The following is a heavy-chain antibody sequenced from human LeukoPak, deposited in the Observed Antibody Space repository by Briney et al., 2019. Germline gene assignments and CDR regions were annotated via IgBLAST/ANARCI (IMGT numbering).Heavy chain of an antibody. J-gene: IGHJ4*02. CDR3: ARGITMIVVANFAFDY. V-gene: IGHV3-48*03. CDR2: ISSSGSTI. Sequence: GGSLRLSCAASGFTFSSYEMNWVRQAPGKGLEWVSYISSSGSTIYYADSVKGRFTISRDNAKNSLYLQMNSPRAEDTAVYYCARGITMIVVANFAFDYWGQGTLVTVSS. D-gene: IGHD3-22*01. CDR1: GFTFSSYE.